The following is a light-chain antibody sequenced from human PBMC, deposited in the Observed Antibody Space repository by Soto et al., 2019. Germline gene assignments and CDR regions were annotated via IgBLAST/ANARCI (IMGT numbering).Light chain of an antibody. Sequence: DIKMTQSPSTLSASVGDRVNITCRASQSISSWLAWYQQKPGKAPKLLIYKASSLESGVPSRFSGSGSGTEFTLTISSLQPDDFATYYCQQYNSYSYTFGQGTKLEIK. CDR1: QSISSW. J-gene: IGKJ2*01. CDR3: QQYNSYSYT. CDR2: KAS. V-gene: IGKV1-5*03.